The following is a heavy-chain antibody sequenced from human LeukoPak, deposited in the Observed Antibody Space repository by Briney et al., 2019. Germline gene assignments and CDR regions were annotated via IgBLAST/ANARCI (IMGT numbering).Heavy chain of an antibody. CDR1: GGSISGYY. J-gene: IGHJ3*01. CDR3: ARHFRAFDV. CDR2: IYYSGSA. D-gene: IGHD2/OR15-2a*01. Sequence: SETLSLTCTVSGGSISGYYWXXIRQPPGKGLEYIGYIYYSGSANYNPSLKSRVTISVDTSKNQFSLKLSSVTAADTAVYYCARHFRAFDVWGQGTMVTVSS. V-gene: IGHV4-59*08.